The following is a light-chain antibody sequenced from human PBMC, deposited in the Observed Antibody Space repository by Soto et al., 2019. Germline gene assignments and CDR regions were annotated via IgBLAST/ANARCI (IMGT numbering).Light chain of an antibody. Sequence: DIQMSKSPPSLSATVGDRVASTCRASQSISSYLNWYQQKPGKANNLLIHAAFNLQSGVPSRFSGSGSGTDFTLTISSLQPEEFATYYCKKSYSFPRTVGKGNKVDIK. CDR2: AAF. CDR3: KKSYSFPRT. V-gene: IGKV1-39*01. CDR1: QSISSY. J-gene: IGKJ1*01.